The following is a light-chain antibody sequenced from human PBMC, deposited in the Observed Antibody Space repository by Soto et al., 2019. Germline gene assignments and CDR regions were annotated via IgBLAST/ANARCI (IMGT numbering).Light chain of an antibody. V-gene: IGKV3-11*01. CDR3: QQRSNWLWT. J-gene: IGKJ1*01. CDR1: QSVSSY. Sequence: IVLTQYPSALSLSPGESSTLSCRASQSVSSYLAWYQQKPGQAPRLLIYDASNRATGIPARFSGSGSGTDFTLTISSLEPEDFAVYYCQQRSNWLWTFGQGTKVDI. CDR2: DAS.